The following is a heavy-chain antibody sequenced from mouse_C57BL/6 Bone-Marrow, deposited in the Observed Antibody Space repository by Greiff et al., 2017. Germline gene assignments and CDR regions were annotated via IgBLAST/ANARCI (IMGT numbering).Heavy chain of an antibody. CDR2: FYPGRGSI. D-gene: IGHD1-1*01. CDR3: ARHEASYYCGSSPYFDY. CDR1: GYTFTEYT. V-gene: IGHV1-62-2*01. Sequence: QVQLQQSGAELVKPGASVKLSCKASGYTFTEYTIHWVKQRSGQGLEWIGWFYPGRGSIKYNEKFKDKATLTADKSSSTVYMELSRLTSEDSAVYFCARHEASYYCGSSPYFDYWGQGTTLTVSS. J-gene: IGHJ2*01.